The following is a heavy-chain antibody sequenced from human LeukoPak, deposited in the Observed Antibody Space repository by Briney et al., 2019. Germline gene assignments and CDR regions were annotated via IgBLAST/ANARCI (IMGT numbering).Heavy chain of an antibody. D-gene: IGHD3-22*01. CDR2: INPNSGGT. J-gene: IGHJ4*02. CDR1: GYTFTGYY. CDR3: VTYYYDSSGYYYVRYFDY. Sequence: ASVKVSCKASGYTFTGYYMHWVRPAPGQGLEWMGRINPNSGGTNYAQKFQGRVTMTRDTSISTAYMELSRLRSDDTAVYYCVTYYYDSSGYYYVRYFDYWGQGTLVTVSS. V-gene: IGHV1-2*06.